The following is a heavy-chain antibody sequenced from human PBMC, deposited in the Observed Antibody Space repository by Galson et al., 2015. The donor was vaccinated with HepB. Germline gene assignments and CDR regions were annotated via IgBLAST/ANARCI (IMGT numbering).Heavy chain of an antibody. CDR3: ARDQVLGEQLEPYYYYYGMDV. Sequence: SVKVSCKASGYTFTGYYMHWVRQAPGQGLEWMGWINPNSGGTNYAQKFQGRVTMTRDTSISTAYMELSRLRSDDTAVYYCARDQVLGEQLEPYYYYYGMDVWGQGTTVTVSS. D-gene: IGHD6-6*01. V-gene: IGHV1-2*02. CDR2: INPNSGGT. CDR1: GYTFTGYY. J-gene: IGHJ6*02.